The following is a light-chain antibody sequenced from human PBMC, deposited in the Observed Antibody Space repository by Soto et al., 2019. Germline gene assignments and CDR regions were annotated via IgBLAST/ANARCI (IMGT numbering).Light chain of an antibody. CDR1: QSISSW. CDR3: QQYRA. V-gene: IGKV1-5*01. CDR2: DAS. Sequence: DIQMTQSPSTLSASVGDRVTITCRASQSISSWLAWYQQKPGKAPKLLIYDASSLESGVPSRFSGSGSGTEFTLTISRLQPDDFATYYCQQYRAFGQGTKLEIK. J-gene: IGKJ2*01.